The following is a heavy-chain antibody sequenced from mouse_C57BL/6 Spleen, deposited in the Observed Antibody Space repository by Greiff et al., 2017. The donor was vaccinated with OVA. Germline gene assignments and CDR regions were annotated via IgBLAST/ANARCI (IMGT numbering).Heavy chain of an antibody. CDR1: GYSITSGYY. Sequence: EVKLVESGPGLVKPSQSLSLTCSVTGYSITSGYYWNWIRQFPGNKLEWMGYISYDGSNNYNPSLKNRISITRDTSKNQFFLKLNSVTTEDTATYYCARREDDGYLYAMDYWGQGTSVTVSS. CDR2: ISYDGSN. J-gene: IGHJ4*01. V-gene: IGHV3-6*01. D-gene: IGHD2-3*01. CDR3: ARREDDGYLYAMDY.